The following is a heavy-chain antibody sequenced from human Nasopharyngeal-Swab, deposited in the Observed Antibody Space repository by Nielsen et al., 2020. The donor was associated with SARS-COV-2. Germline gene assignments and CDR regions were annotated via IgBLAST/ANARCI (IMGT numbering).Heavy chain of an antibody. CDR1: GDSISSRSYY. CDR3: ARGQLWLDY. Sequence: SETLSLTCTVSGDSISSRSYYWSWIRQPPGKGLEWIGYIYYSGSTNYNPSLKSRVTISVDTSKNQFSLKLSSVTAADTAVYYCARGQLWLDYWGQGTLVTVSS. V-gene: IGHV4-61*01. J-gene: IGHJ4*02. CDR2: IYYSGST. D-gene: IGHD5-18*01.